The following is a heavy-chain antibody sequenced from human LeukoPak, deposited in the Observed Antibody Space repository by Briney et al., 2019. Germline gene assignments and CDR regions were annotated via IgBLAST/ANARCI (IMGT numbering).Heavy chain of an antibody. CDR1: GGSISSSNW. V-gene: IGHV4-4*02. CDR3: ARGRRNSYSSGWYGDDAFDI. CDR2: IYHSGST. Sequence: SGTLSLTCAVSGGSISSSNWWSWVRQPPGKGLEWIGEIYHSGSTNYNPSLKSRVTISVDKSKNQFSLKLSSVTAADTAVYYCARGRRNSYSSGWYGDDAFDIWGQGTMVTVSS. D-gene: IGHD6-19*01. J-gene: IGHJ3*02.